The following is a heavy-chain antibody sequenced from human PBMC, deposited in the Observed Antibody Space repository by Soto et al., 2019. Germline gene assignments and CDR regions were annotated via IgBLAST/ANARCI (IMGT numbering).Heavy chain of an antibody. CDR1: STTSHY. D-gene: IGHD1-26*01. CDR3: AAPYSGSPYCFDP. J-gene: IGHJ5*02. Sequence: QVQLQESGPRLVKPSETLSLTCTVSSTTSHYWGWVRQPPGKGLEWIGSIHHSGSIHYSPSLKSRVTLSVDRSKNQFSLKLSYVTAADTALYYCAAPYSGSPYCFDPWAQGTLVSVS. CDR2: IHHSGSI. V-gene: IGHV4-39*01.